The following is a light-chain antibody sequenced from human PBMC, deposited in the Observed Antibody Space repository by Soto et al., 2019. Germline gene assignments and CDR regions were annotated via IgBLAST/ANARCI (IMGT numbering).Light chain of an antibody. J-gene: IGKJ2*01. Sequence: DIQMSQSPSSLSASVGDRVTITCRASQGISSYLNWYQQKPGKVPNLLIYATSSLQSGVPSRFSGSGSGTDFTLTISSLQPEDFATYYCQQTYTTPYTFGQGTKLEI. V-gene: IGKV1-39*01. CDR3: QQTYTTPYT. CDR1: QGISSY. CDR2: ATS.